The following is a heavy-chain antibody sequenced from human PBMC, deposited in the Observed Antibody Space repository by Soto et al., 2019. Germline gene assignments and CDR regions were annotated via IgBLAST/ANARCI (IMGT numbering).Heavy chain of an antibody. D-gene: IGHD2-2*02. CDR1: GYSFTTYA. CDR2: INVAKGNT. J-gene: IGHJ5*02. Sequence: QVQLVQSGAEVKTPGASVKVSCKASGYSFTTYAIHWLRQAPGQGPEWLGWINVAKGNTEYSQKFQGRVTFTRDTTASTAYLELSSLRSEDTAVYYCAGDDRGGCDKTCYTWIDPWGQGTLVTVSS. CDR3: AGDDRGGCDKTCYTWIDP. V-gene: IGHV1-3*01.